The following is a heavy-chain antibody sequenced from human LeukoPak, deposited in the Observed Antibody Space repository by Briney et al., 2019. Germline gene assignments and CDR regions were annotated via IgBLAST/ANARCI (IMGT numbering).Heavy chain of an antibody. CDR2: INHSGST. D-gene: IGHD6-19*01. V-gene: IGHV4-34*01. CDR3: ARGGGFGESGGIAVAGTPHYYYYMDV. CDR1: GGSFSGYY. Sequence: SETLSLTCAVSGGSFSGYYWCWIRQPPGKGLEWIGEINHSGSTNYNPYLESQVTKAVATSKNQFSLELSSVTAAETAVYYCARGGGFGESGGIAVAGTPHYYYYMDVWGKGTTVTVSS. J-gene: IGHJ6*03.